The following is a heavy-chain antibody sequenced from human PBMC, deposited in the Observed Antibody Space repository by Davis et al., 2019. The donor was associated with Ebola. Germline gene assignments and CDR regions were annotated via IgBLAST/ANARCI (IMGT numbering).Heavy chain of an antibody. CDR2: IYYSGST. D-gene: IGHD3-3*01. V-gene: IGHV4-59*12. CDR3: ARLIIRYYYYGMDV. CDR1: GGSISSYY. Sequence: SETLSLTCTVSGGSISSYYWSWIRQPPGKGLEWIGYIYYSGSTNYNPSLKSRVTISVDTSKNQFSLKLSSVTAADTAVYYCARLIIRYYYYGMDVWGQGTTVTVSS. J-gene: IGHJ6*02.